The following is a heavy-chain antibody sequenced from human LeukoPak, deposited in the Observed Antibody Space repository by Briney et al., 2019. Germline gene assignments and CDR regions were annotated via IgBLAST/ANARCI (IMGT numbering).Heavy chain of an antibody. CDR3: ASGQLVARLSYYYYMDV. J-gene: IGHJ6*03. CDR2: IIPIFGTA. D-gene: IGHD6-13*01. V-gene: IGHV1-69*05. Sequence: AASVKVSCKASGGTFSSYAISWVRQAPGQGLEWMGGIIPIFGTANYAQKFQGRVTITTDESTSTAYMELSSLRSEDTAVYYCASGQLVARLSYYYYMDVWGKGTTVTVSS. CDR1: GGTFSSYA.